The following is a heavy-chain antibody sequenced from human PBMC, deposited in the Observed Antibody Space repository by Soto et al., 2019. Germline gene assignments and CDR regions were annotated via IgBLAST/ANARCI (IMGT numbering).Heavy chain of an antibody. D-gene: IGHD2-8*01. CDR1: GYSFTDYH. CDR3: ARGDSTDCSNGVCSFFYNHDMDV. J-gene: IGHJ6*02. V-gene: IGHV1-2*04. Sequence: ASVKVSCKASGYSFTDYHIHWVRQAPGQGLEWLGRINPKSGGTSTAQKFQGWVTMTTDTSISTASMELTRLTSDDTAIYYCARGDSTDCSNGVCSFFYNHDMDVWGQGTTVTVPS. CDR2: INPKSGGT.